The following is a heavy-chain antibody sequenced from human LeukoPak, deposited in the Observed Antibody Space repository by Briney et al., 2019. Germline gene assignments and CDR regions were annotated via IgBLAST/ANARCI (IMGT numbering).Heavy chain of an antibody. CDR1: GFTFNYYN. CDR2: ITSSGAYI. D-gene: IGHD3-10*01. V-gene: IGHV3-21*01. Sequence: GGSLRLSCAASGFTFNYYNMNWVRQAPGKALEWVSSITSSGAYIFYADSVRGRFTISRDNAKNTVYLQMNSLRAEDTAVYYCIRSRSGSYGYFDYWGQGTLVTVSS. CDR3: IRSRSGSYGYFDY. J-gene: IGHJ4*02.